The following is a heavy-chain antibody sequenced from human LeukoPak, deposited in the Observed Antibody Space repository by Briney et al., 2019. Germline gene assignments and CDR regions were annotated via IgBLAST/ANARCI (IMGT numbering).Heavy chain of an antibody. V-gene: IGHV1-69*05. CDR1: GGTFSSYA. J-gene: IGHJ4*02. CDR3: ARSGGSYFHY. Sequence: SVKVTCKASGGTFSSYAISWVRQAPAQGLEWMGGIIPIFGTANYAQKFQGRITITTDESTSTAYMELSSLRSEDTAVYYCARSGGSYFHYWGQGTLVTVSS. CDR2: IIPIFGTA. D-gene: IGHD3-16*01.